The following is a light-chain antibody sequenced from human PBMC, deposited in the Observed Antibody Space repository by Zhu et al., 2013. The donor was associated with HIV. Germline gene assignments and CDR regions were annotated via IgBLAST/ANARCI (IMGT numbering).Light chain of an antibody. CDR3: QQYGSSPLT. Sequence: DIVLTQSPDTLSLSPGERATLSCRASQPVSSNFLAWYQQKPGQAPRLLVYHGTNRAIGSPDRFTGSGSGSDFTLTVTRLEPEDFAVYYCQQYGSSPLTFGGGTKVEIK. CDR1: QPVSSNF. V-gene: IGKV3-20*01. J-gene: IGKJ4*01. CDR2: HGT.